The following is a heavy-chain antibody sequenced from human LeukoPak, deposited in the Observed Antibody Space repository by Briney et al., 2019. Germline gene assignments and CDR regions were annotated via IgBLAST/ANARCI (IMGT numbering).Heavy chain of an antibody. D-gene: IGHD1-26*01. J-gene: IGHJ4*02. CDR3: ARDGVGTTVGDFDY. V-gene: IGHV4-59*01. Sequence: SETLSLTCTVSSGSIGTYYWSWIRQSPGKGLEWIGYLYYGGSTNYNPSLKSRVTMSLDTSKNQFSLKLSSVTAADTAVYYCARDGVGTTVGDFDYWGQGTLVTVSA. CDR1: SGSIGTYY. CDR2: LYYGGST.